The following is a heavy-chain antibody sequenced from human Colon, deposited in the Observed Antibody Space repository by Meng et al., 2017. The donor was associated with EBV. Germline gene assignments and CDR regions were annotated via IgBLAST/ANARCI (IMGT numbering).Heavy chain of an antibody. D-gene: IGHD4-17*01. V-gene: IGHV4-34*01. Sequence: QVQIQQWGAGLLEPSETLSLTCAGSGGSSSGYYWSWIRQAPGKGLEWIGEINHSGSTKFKPSLESRVSISVDTSENQVSLKLTSVTAADTAVYYCARRTTVNLRSFDSWGQGTLVTVSS. CDR3: ARRTTVNLRSFDS. J-gene: IGHJ4*02. CDR2: INHSGST. CDR1: GGSSSGYY.